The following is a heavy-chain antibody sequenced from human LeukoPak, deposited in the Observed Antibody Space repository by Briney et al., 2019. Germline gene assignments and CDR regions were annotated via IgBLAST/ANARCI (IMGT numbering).Heavy chain of an antibody. J-gene: IGHJ4*02. CDR3: ARLNSGNLRGILY. D-gene: IGHD3-10*01. V-gene: IGHV1-2*02. CDR2: INPNSGGT. Sequence: ASVKVSFKASGYMFTACYVNWVRQSPALGLEWLGWINPNSGGTTYAQRFQGRVTMTSDTSTSTAYLELNGLRSDDTAVYFCARLNSGNLRGILYWGQGSLVTVSS. CDR1: GYMFTACY.